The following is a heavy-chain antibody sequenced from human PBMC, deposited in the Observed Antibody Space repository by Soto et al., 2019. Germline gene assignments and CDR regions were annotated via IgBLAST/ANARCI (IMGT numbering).Heavy chain of an antibody. V-gene: IGHV5-51*01. D-gene: IGHD6-13*01. CDR2: IYPGDSDT. J-gene: IGHJ5*02. Sequence: GESLKISCNGSGYSFTIYCIGLVLQMPGKGLEWMGIIYPGDSDTRCSPSFQGQVTISADKSISTAYLQWSSLKASDTAMYYCARHPGPIAAADWFDPWGQGTLVTVSS. CDR3: ARHPGPIAAADWFDP. CDR1: GYSFTIYC.